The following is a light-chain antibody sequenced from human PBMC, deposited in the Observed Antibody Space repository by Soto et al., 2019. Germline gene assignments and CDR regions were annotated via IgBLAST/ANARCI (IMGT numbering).Light chain of an antibody. J-gene: IGLJ2*01. V-gene: IGLV2-11*01. CDR3: QSYDSGLSASV. CDR2: DVS. CDR1: SSDVGGYNY. Sequence: QSALTQPRSVSGSLGQSVTISCTGSSSDVGGYNYVSWYQQHPGKAPKLIIYDVSKWPSGVPDRFSGSKSGNTASLAITGLQAEDEAHYYCQSYDSGLSASVFGGGTKLTVL.